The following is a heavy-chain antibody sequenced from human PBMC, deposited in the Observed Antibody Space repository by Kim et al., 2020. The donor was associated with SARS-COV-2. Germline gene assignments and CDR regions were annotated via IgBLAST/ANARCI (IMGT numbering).Heavy chain of an antibody. V-gene: IGHV3-7*01. Sequence: GGSLRLSCAASGFTFSNFWMTWVRQAPGKGLQWVANIKQGGSEKYYVDSVKGRFTISRDNPKNSLYLQMNSLRAEDTAVYYCARGRDLSSTVLRFFDYWGQGTLVTVSS. CDR2: IKQGGSEK. CDR3: ARGRDLSSTVLRFFDY. D-gene: IGHD4-17*01. CDR1: GFTFSNFW. J-gene: IGHJ4*02.